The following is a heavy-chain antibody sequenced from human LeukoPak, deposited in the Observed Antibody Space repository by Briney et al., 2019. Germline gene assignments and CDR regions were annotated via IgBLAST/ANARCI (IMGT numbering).Heavy chain of an antibody. CDR1: GGSISSSSYY. CDR2: IYYSGST. V-gene: IGHV4-39*01. Sequence: TETLSLTCTVSGGSISSSSYYWGWIRQPPGKWLEWIGSIYYSGSTYYNPSLKSRVTISVDTSKNQFSLKLSSVTAADTAVYYCARAILTGYYPLDYWGQGTLVSVSS. J-gene: IGHJ4*02. D-gene: IGHD3-9*01. CDR3: ARAILTGYYPLDY.